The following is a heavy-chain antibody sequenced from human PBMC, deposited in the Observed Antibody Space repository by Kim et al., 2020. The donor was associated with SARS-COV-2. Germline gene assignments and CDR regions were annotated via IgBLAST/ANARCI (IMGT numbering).Heavy chain of an antibody. J-gene: IGHJ4*01. CDR1: GGSISSSSYY. CDR3: ARHGGGSSVLVVYAAYFDC. Sequence: SETLSLTCTVSGGSISSSSYYWGWIRQPPGKGLEWIGSIYYSGSTYYNPSIKSRVTISVDTSKNQFSLKLSSVTAADTAVYYCARHGGGSSVLVVYAAYFDCWGHGTLVTVSS. V-gene: IGHV4-39*01. CDR2: IYYSGST. D-gene: IGHD2-8*02.